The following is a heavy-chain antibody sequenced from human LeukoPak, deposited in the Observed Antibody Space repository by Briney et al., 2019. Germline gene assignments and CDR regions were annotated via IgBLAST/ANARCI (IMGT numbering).Heavy chain of an antibody. CDR1: GYTFTSYG. CDR3: ARDSEEYYYDSSGSLAEY. Sequence: GASVKVSCKASGYTFTSYGISWVRQAPGQGLEWMGWISAYNGNTNYAQKLQGRVTMTTDTSTSTAYMELRSLRSDDTAVYYCARDSEEYYYDSSGSLAEYWGQGTLVTVSS. J-gene: IGHJ4*02. D-gene: IGHD3-22*01. CDR2: ISAYNGNT. V-gene: IGHV1-18*01.